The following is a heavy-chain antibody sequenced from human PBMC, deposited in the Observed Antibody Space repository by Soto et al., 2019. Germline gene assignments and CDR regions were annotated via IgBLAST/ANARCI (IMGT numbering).Heavy chain of an antibody. J-gene: IGHJ4*02. CDR1: GFTFSSYS. V-gene: IGHV3-21*01. Sequence: GGSLRLSCAASGFTFSSYSMNWVRQAPGKGLEWVSSISSSSSYIYYADSVKGRFTISRDNAKNSLYLQMNSLRAEDTAVYYCASEVTIFGVVTLDYWGQGTLVTVSS. CDR3: ASEVTIFGVVTLDY. D-gene: IGHD3-3*01. CDR2: ISSSSSYI.